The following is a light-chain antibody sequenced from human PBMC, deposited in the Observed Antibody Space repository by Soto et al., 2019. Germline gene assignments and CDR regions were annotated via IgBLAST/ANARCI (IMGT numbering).Light chain of an antibody. Sequence: AVQMTQSPSSLSASVGDRVTIACRASQGIRNDLGWYQQKPGKAPKLLIYAASSLQSGVPSRFSGSGSGTDFTLTISSLQPEDFATYYCLQDYNYPLTFGGGTKVEIK. CDR2: AAS. V-gene: IGKV1-6*01. J-gene: IGKJ4*01. CDR1: QGIRND. CDR3: LQDYNYPLT.